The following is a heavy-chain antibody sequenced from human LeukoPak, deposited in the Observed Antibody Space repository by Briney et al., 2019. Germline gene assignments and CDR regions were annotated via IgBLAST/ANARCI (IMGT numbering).Heavy chain of an antibody. CDR1: GFTFSTYG. CDR2: IQYDGSYK. D-gene: IGHD2-2*02. CDR3: GKTSDQLLYSKFDY. J-gene: IGHJ4*02. Sequence: GGSLRLSCAASGFTFSTYGIHWVRQAPGKGLEWVAFIQYDGSYKFYADSVQGRFSISRDNSKNTLFLQMNSLRAEDTAVYYCGKTSDQLLYSKFDYWGQGTLVTVSS. V-gene: IGHV3-30*02.